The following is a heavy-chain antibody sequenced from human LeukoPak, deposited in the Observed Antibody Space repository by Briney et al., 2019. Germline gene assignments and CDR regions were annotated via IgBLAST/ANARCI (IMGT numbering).Heavy chain of an antibody. CDR2: IYHSGST. D-gene: IGHD2-2*01. J-gene: IGHJ4*02. V-gene: IGHV4-38-2*02. CDR1: GYSISSGYY. Sequence: SETLSLTCTVSGYSISSGYYWGWIRQPPGKGLEWIGSIYHSGSTYYNPSLKSRVTISVDTSKNQFSLKLRSVTAADTAVYYCARSDRLVPAALEYYFDYWGQGTLVTVSS. CDR3: ARSDRLVPAALEYYFDY.